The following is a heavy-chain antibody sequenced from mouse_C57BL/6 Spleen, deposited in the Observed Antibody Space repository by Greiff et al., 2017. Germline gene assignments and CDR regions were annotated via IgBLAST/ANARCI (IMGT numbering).Heavy chain of an antibody. V-gene: IGHV14-2*01. Sequence: VQLKQSGAELVKPGASVKLSCTASGFNIKDYYMHWVKQRTEQGLEWIGRIDPEDGETKYAPKFQGKATITEDTSSNTAYLRLSSLTSDDTAVYASASMDKGFDYWGQGTTLTVSS. CDR2: IDPEDGET. J-gene: IGHJ2*01. CDR3: ASMDKGFDY. CDR1: GFNIKDYY.